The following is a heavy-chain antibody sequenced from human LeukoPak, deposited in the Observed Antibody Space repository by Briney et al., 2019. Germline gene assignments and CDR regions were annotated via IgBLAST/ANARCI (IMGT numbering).Heavy chain of an antibody. J-gene: IGHJ5*02. D-gene: IGHD6-13*01. V-gene: IGHV4-59*01. CDR2: IYYSGST. Sequence: SETLSLTCTVSGGSISSYYWSWIRQPPGKGVEWIGYIYYSGSTNYNPSLKSRVTISVDTSKNQFSLKLSSVTAADTAVYYCARDNMYSSSWYRNNWFDPWGQGTLVTVSS. CDR1: GGSISSYY. CDR3: ARDNMYSSSWYRNNWFDP.